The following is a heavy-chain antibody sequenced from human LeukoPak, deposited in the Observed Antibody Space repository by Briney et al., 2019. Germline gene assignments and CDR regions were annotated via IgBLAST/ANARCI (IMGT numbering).Heavy chain of an antibody. CDR1: GGSISSGSYY. D-gene: IGHD3-16*02. J-gene: IGHJ4*02. CDR2: IYTSGST. Sequence: SQTLSLTCTVSGGSISSGSYYCSWIRHPARKGLDWIGSIYTSGSTNYNPSLKSRVTISVDTSKNQFSLKLSSVTAADTAVYYCAREDIYDYVWGSYRLHWGQGTLVTVSS. V-gene: IGHV4-61*02. CDR3: AREDIYDYVWGSYRLH.